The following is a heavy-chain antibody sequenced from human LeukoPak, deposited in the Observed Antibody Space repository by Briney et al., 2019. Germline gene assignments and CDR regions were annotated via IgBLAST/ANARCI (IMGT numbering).Heavy chain of an antibody. D-gene: IGHD2-2*02. Sequence: KPSETLSLTCAVYGGSFSGYYWSWIRQPPGKGLEWIGEINHSGSTNYNPSLKSRVTISVDTSKNQFSLKLSSVTAADTAVYYCARLGHCSSTSCYRKGRDYWGQGTLVTVSS. V-gene: IGHV4-34*01. J-gene: IGHJ4*02. CDR3: ARLGHCSSTSCYRKGRDY. CDR1: GGSFSGYY. CDR2: INHSGST.